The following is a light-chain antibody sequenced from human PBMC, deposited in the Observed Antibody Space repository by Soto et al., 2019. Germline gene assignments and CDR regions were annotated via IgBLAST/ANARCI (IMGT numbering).Light chain of an antibody. CDR3: TSYTSSSTLV. V-gene: IGLV2-14*01. CDR1: SSDVGAYDY. CDR2: DVI. Sequence: QSALTQPASVSGSPGQSITISCTGTSSDVGAYDYVSWYQQHPGKAPKLIIYDVINRPSGVSSRFSGSKSGNTASLTISGLQADDEADFYCTSYTSSSTLVFGGGTQLTVL. J-gene: IGLJ3*02.